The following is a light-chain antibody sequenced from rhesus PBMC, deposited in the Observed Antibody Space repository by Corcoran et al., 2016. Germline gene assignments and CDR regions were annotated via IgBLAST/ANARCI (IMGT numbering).Light chain of an antibody. V-gene: IGKV2-64*01. CDR1: QSLVHRNGNTF. Sequence: DVVMTQSPLSLPVTPGQPASISCRSTQSLVHRNGNTFLTWFLQKPGQPPRRLIYKVSNRDSGVPDRCSGRGAGTDFTLKSSRVEAEDVGVYYCMQGTHWPWTFGQGTKVEIK. J-gene: IGKJ1*01. CDR2: KVS. CDR3: MQGTHWPWT.